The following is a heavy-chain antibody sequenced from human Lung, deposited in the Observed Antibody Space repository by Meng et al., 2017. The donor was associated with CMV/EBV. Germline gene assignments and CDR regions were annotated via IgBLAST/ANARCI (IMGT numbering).Heavy chain of an antibody. J-gene: IGHJ4*02. D-gene: IGHD2-15*01. CDR1: GFTFNSHI. CDR3: VRVALSGGWYLDY. V-gene: IGHV3-23*01. CDR2: ITADGGTT. Sequence: EVQLLESGGGLVQPGGSLRISCAASGFTFNSHIMSWVRQAPGKGLDWVSFITADGGTTYYADSVKGRFTISRDNSKNTLCLQMNSLGSEDTAVYHCVRVALSGGWYLDYWGLGTLGTVAS.